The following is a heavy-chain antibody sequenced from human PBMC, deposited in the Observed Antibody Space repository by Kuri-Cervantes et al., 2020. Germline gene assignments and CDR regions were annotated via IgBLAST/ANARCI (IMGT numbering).Heavy chain of an antibody. CDR3: ARGYCSGGSCYDAFDI. V-gene: IGHV3-69-1*01. CDR1: GFIFDDYG. Sequence: GGSLRLSCAGSGFIFDDYGMSWVRQAPGKGLEWVSSISSSSTIYYADSVKGRFTISRDNAKNSLYLQMNSLRAEDTAVYYCARGYCSGGSCYDAFDIWGQGTLVTVSS. CDR2: ISSSSTI. J-gene: IGHJ3*02. D-gene: IGHD2-15*01.